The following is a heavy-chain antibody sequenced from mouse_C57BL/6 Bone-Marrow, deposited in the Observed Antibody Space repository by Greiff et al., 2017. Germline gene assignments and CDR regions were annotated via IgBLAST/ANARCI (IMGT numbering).Heavy chain of an antibody. D-gene: IGHD1-2*01. Sequence: EVQGVESGGGLVKPGGSLKLSCAASGFTFSSYAMSWVRQTPEKRLEWVATISDGGSYTYYPDNVKGRFTISRDNAKNNLYLQMSHLKSEDTARYYCARGGTADDWGQGTTLTVSS. CDR1: GFTFSSYA. CDR3: ARGGTADD. V-gene: IGHV5-4*01. J-gene: IGHJ2*01. CDR2: ISDGGSYT.